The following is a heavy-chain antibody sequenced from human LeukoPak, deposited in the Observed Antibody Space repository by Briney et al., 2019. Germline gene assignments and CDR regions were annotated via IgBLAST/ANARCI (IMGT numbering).Heavy chain of an antibody. D-gene: IGHD4-23*01. CDR3: AKDIYGGQNSGY. V-gene: IGHV3-23*01. CDR2: ISGSGAGT. Sequence: GGSLRLSCAASGFTFSSYAMGWVRQTPGRWLEWVSTISGSGAGTYYPDSVKGRFTISRDNSKNTLYLQMNSLRAEDTAIYYCAKDIYGGQNSGYWGQGTLVTVSS. J-gene: IGHJ4*02. CDR1: GFTFSSYA.